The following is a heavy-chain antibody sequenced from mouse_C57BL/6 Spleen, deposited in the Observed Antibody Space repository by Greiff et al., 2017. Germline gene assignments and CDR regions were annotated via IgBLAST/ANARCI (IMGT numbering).Heavy chain of an antibody. D-gene: IGHD2-5*01. Sequence: EVMLVESGGDLVKPGGSLKLSCAASGFTFSSYGMSWVRQTPDKRLEWVATISSGGSYTYYPDHVKGRFTISSDNATNTLSLQMSSLKSEDTAMYYCARQEGSPYYSNDGAMDYWGQGTAVTVSS. V-gene: IGHV5-6*01. CDR3: ARQEGSPYYSNDGAMDY. CDR1: GFTFSSYG. J-gene: IGHJ4*01. CDR2: ISSGGSYT.